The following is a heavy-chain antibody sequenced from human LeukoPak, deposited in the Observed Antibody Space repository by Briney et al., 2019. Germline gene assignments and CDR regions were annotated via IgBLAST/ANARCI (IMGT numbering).Heavy chain of an antibody. D-gene: IGHD3-10*01. V-gene: IGHV1-2*06. Sequence: GASVKVSCKASGYTFTGYYMHWVRQAPGQGLEWMGRINPNSGGTNYAQKFQGRVTMTRDASISTAYMELRSLRSDDTAVYYCARAVWFGELFRVFDYWGQGTLVTVSS. CDR3: ARAVWFGELFRVFDY. CDR2: INPNSGGT. CDR1: GYTFTGYY. J-gene: IGHJ4*02.